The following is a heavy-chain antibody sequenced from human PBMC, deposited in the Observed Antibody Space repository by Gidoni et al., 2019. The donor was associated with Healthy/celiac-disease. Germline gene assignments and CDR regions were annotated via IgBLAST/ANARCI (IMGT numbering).Heavy chain of an antibody. V-gene: IGHV3-74*01. Sequence: EVQLVESGGGLVQPGGSLRLSCAASGFTFSSSWMHWVRQAPGKGLVWVSRINSDGSSTSYADSVKGRFTISRDNAKNTLYLQMNSLRAEDTAVYYCARGRYCSGGSCYWFDPWGQGTLVTVSS. D-gene: IGHD2-15*01. CDR1: GFTFSSSW. CDR3: ARGRYCSGGSCYWFDP. J-gene: IGHJ5*02. CDR2: INSDGSST.